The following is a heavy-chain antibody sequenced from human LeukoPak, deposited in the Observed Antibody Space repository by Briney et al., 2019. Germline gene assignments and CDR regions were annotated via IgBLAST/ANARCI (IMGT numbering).Heavy chain of an antibody. Sequence: PSETLSLTCTVSGGSISSYYWSWIRQPPGKGLEWIGYIYYSGSTNYNPSLKSRVTISVDTSKNQFSLKLSSVTAADTAVYYCARTLQTYSSSWYPWEHGFYYYYMDVWGKGTTVTVSS. D-gene: IGHD6-13*01. J-gene: IGHJ6*03. CDR1: GGSISSYY. CDR2: IYYSGST. CDR3: ARTLQTYSSSWYPWEHGFYYYYMDV. V-gene: IGHV4-59*01.